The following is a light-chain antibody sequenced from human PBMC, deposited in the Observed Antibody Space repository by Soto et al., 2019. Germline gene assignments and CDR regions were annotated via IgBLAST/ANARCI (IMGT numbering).Light chain of an antibody. CDR1: QGIITY. Sequence: IQLTQSPSSLSASVGDSVTITCRARQGIITYLAWYQQKPGKAPNLLIYGSSTLQSGVPLRFSGSGSGTDFTLTSNSLQAEDFATYYGQQTRSYSSTFGGGTKVDIK. CDR2: GSS. J-gene: IGKJ4*01. CDR3: QQTRSYSST. V-gene: IGKV1-9*01.